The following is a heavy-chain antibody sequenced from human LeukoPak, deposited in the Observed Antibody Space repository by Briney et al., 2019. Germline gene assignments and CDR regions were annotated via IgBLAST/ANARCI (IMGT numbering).Heavy chain of an antibody. J-gene: IGHJ5*02. Sequence: ASVKVSCKASGYTFTGYYMHWVRQAPGQGLEWMGWINPNSGGTNYAQKFQGRATMTRDTSISTAYMELSRLRSDDTAVYYCARRYCSSTSCLGQLDPWGQGTLVTVSS. CDR3: ARRYCSSTSCLGQLDP. D-gene: IGHD2-2*01. CDR2: INPNSGGT. V-gene: IGHV1-2*02. CDR1: GYTFTGYY.